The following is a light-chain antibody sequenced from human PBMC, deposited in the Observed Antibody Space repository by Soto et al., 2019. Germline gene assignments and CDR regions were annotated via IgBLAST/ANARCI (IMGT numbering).Light chain of an antibody. V-gene: IGKV3-11*01. J-gene: IGKJ1*01. CDR1: QSVSSY. Sequence: EIVLTQSPATLSLSPGEKATLSCRASQSVSSYIAWYQQKPGQAPRLLNHEASNRATGIPARFSGSGSGTDFTLTISSLEPEDFAVYYCQQRSNWPTFGQGTKVEIK. CDR2: EAS. CDR3: QQRSNWPT.